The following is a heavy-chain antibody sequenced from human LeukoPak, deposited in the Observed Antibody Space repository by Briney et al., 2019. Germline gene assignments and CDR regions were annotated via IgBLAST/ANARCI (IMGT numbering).Heavy chain of an antibody. CDR3: ARGRGAITMVRGVSVRFDP. CDR2: INHSGST. V-gene: IGHV4-34*01. J-gene: IGHJ5*02. CDR1: GGSFSGYY. Sequence: SETLSLTCAVYGGSFSGYYWSWIRQPPGKGLEWIGEINHSGSTNYNPSLKSRVTISVDTSKNQFSLKLSSVTAADTAVYYRARGRGAITMVRGVSVRFDPWGQGTLVTVSS. D-gene: IGHD3-10*01.